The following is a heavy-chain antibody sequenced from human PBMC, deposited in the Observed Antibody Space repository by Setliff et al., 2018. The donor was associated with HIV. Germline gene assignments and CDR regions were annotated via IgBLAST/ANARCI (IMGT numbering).Heavy chain of an antibody. CDR1: GGSISSYY. D-gene: IGHD6-13*01. V-gene: IGHV4-59*01. CDR3: AREECTSWPRVHY. Sequence: LSLTCTVSGGSISSYYWSWIRQPPGKGLEWIGYIYYSGSTNYNPSLKSRVTISVDTSKNQFSLKLSSVTAADTAVYYCAREECTSWPRVHYWGQGALVTVSS. CDR2: IYYSGST. J-gene: IGHJ4*02.